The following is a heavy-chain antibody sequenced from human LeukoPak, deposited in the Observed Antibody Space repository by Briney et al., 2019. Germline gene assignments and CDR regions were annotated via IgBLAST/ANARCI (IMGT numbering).Heavy chain of an antibody. CDR2: IYYSGST. Sequence: PSETLSLTCTVSGGSISSSSYYWGWIRQPPGKGLEWIGSIYYSGSTYYNPSLKSRVTISVDTSENQFSLKLSSVTAADTAVYYCARYDFWSGTSDYWGRGTLVTVSS. V-gene: IGHV4-39*01. J-gene: IGHJ4*02. D-gene: IGHD3-3*01. CDR3: ARYDFWSGTSDY. CDR1: GGSISSSSYY.